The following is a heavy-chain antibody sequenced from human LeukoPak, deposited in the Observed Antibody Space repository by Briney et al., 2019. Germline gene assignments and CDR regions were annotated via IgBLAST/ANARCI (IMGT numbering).Heavy chain of an antibody. D-gene: IGHD2-2*01. Sequence: PGGTLRLSCAASGFTFSSYAMSWVRQAPGKGLEWVSTISSSGGSTYYADPVKGRFTMSRDNSKNTLYLQMSSRRADDTAVYYCAKGLMYQLLIWFDPWGQGTLVTVSS. CDR2: ISSSGGST. CDR1: GFTFSSYA. J-gene: IGHJ5*02. CDR3: AKGLMYQLLIWFDP. V-gene: IGHV3-23*01.